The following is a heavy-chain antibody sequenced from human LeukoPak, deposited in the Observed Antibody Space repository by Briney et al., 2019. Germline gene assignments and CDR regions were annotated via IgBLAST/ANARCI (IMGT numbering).Heavy chain of an antibody. V-gene: IGHV3-15*01. CDR1: GFTFSNAW. Sequence: GGSLRLSCAASGFTFSNAWMSWVRQAPGKGLEWVGRIKSKTDDGTTDYAAPVKGRFTISRDDSKNTLYLQMNSLKTEDTAVYYCTTARITMVRGGKRDYWGQGTLVTVSS. D-gene: IGHD3-10*01. CDR3: TTARITMVRGGKRDY. CDR2: IKSKTDDGTT. J-gene: IGHJ4*02.